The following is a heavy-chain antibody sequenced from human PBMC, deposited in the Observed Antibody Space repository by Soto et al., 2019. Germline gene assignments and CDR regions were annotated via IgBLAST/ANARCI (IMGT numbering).Heavy chain of an antibody. J-gene: IGHJ6*03. CDR3: ARTLDYGHMDV. Sequence: PSETLSLTCTVSGDSIRNQYWSWIRRPPGKGLEWIGYIYKSGSTKYNPSLESRLTISADTSKNQFSLKLTSVTAADTAVYYCARTLDYGHMDVWGKGTTVTV. D-gene: IGHD3-16*01. CDR1: GDSIRNQY. V-gene: IGHV4-59*11. CDR2: IYKSGST.